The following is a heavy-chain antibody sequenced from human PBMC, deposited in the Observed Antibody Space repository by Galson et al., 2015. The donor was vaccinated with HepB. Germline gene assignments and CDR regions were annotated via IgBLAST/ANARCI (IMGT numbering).Heavy chain of an antibody. CDR1: GFTFSNAW. Sequence: SLRLSCAASGFTFSNAWMNWVRQAPGKGLEWVGRIKSKTDGGTTDYAAPVKGRFTISRDDSKNTVYLQMNSLKTEDTAVYYCTTDQLLLWFGELLSDYWGQGTLVTVSS. D-gene: IGHD3-10*01. V-gene: IGHV3-15*07. J-gene: IGHJ4*02. CDR2: IKSKTDGGTT. CDR3: TTDQLLLWFGELLSDY.